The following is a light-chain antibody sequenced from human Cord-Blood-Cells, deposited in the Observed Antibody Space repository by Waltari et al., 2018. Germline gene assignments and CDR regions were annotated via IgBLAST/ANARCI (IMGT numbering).Light chain of an antibody. Sequence: DIQLTQSPSFLSASVGDRVIITCRASQGISSYLACYQQKPGKAPKLLIYAASTLQSGVPSRFSGSGSGTEFTLTISSLQPEDFATYYCQQLNSYPYSFGQGTKLEIK. CDR3: QQLNSYPYS. CDR2: AAS. CDR1: QGISSY. J-gene: IGKJ2*03. V-gene: IGKV1-9*01.